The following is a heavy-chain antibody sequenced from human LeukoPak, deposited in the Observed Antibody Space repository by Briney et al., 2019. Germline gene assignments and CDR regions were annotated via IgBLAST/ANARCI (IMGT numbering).Heavy chain of an antibody. Sequence: GASVKVSCKASGYTFTSYYMHWVRQAPGQGLEWMGWINPNSGGTNYAQKFQGRVTMTGDTSISTAHMELSRLRSDDTAVYYCARVRGGVIDYWGQGTLVTVSS. CDR1: GYTFTSYY. CDR3: ARVRGGVIDY. V-gene: IGHV1-2*02. D-gene: IGHD3-10*01. J-gene: IGHJ4*02. CDR2: INPNSGGT.